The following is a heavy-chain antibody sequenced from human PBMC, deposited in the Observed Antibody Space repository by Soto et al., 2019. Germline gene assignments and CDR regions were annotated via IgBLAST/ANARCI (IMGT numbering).Heavy chain of an antibody. V-gene: IGHV1-3*01. CDR1: GYTFTSYA. CDR3: ARGRFLEWLLSSNCFDP. CDR2: INAGNGNT. J-gene: IGHJ5*02. D-gene: IGHD3-3*01. Sequence: GASVKVSCKASGYTFTSYAMHWVRQAPGQRLEWMGWINAGNGNTKYSQKFQGRVTITRDTSASTAYMELSSLRSEDTAVYYCARGRFLEWLLSSNCFDPWGQGTLVTVSS.